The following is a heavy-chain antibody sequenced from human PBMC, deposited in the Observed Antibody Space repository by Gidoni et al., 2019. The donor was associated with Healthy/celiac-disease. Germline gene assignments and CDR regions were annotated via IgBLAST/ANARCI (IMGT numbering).Heavy chain of an antibody. CDR1: GFTFSSYA. CDR3: AKAEYYDILTGYCVLDY. V-gene: IGHV3-23*01. Sequence: EVQLLESGGGLVQPGGSLRLYCAASGFTFSSYAMSWVRQAPGKGLEWVSAISGSGGSTYYADSVKGRFTISRDNSKNTLYLQMNSLRAEDTAVYYCAKAEYYDILTGYCVLDYWGQGTLVTVSS. CDR2: ISGSGGST. J-gene: IGHJ4*02. D-gene: IGHD3-9*01.